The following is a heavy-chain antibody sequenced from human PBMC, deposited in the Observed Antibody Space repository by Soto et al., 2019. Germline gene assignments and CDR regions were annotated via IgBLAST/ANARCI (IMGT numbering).Heavy chain of an antibody. J-gene: IGHJ4*02. CDR2: ISGTSPST. V-gene: IGHV3-23*01. CDR1: GFTFSAYA. D-gene: IGHD2-2*01. Sequence: GGSLRLSCAASGFTFSAYAMSWVRQAPGKGLEWVSAISGTSPSTYYADSVQGRFTISRDSSRKTLFLQMNTLRAEDTAVYYCTADRAEMPTIPLAYWGQGSLVTVSS. CDR3: TADRAEMPTIPLAY.